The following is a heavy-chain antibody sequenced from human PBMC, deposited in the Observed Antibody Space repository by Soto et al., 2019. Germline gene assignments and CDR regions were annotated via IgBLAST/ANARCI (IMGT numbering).Heavy chain of an antibody. CDR3: TSYGYYMDV. CDR1: GFPFSGSA. V-gene: IGHV3-73*01. Sequence: EVQLVESGGGLVQPGGSRKLSWAASGFPFSGSARHWARRASGKGREWVGRIRSKANSYATAYAASVKGRFTISRDDSKNTAYLQMNSLKTEDTAVYYCTSYGYYMDVWGKGTTVTVSS. J-gene: IGHJ6*03. D-gene: IGHD3-10*01. CDR2: IRSKANSYAT.